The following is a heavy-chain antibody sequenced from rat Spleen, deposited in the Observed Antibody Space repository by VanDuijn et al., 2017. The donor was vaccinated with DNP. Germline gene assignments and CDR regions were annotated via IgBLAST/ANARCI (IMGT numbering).Heavy chain of an antibody. V-gene: IGHV5-7*01. CDR3: TSDPYGY. CDR1: GFTFSDHN. D-gene: IGHD1-11*01. J-gene: IGHJ2*01. Sequence: EVQLVESDGGLVQPGRSLIISCTASGFTFSDHNMAWVRQAPKKGLEWVATISSDGGDTYYRDSVKGRFTISRDNAKNTQSLQMDSLRSEDTATYYCTSDPYGYWGQGVMVTVSS. CDR2: ISSDGGDT.